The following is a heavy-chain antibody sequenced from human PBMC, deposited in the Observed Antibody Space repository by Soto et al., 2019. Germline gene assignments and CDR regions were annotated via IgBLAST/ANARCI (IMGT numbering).Heavy chain of an antibody. Sequence: GGSLRLSCAASGFTFSSYGMHWVRQAPGKGLEWVTGILYDGSDKYYADSVKGRFTISRENSKNTRYLQMNSLRTEDSAVYYCANAGGGFGDFVHNWGQGTPVTASS. CDR1: GFTFSSYG. CDR2: ILYDGSDK. J-gene: IGHJ4*02. D-gene: IGHD3-10*01. V-gene: IGHV3-30*18. CDR3: ANAGGGFGDFVHN.